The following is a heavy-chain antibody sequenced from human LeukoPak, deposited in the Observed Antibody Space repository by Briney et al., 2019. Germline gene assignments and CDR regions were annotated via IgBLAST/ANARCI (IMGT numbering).Heavy chain of an antibody. CDR3: AREGIAAPGTVH. CDR2: IYHSGST. Sequence: PSETLSLTCAVSGYSISSGYFWGWIRQPPGKGLEWMGSIYHSGSTYYNPSLKSRVTISVDTSKNQFSLKLSSVTAADTAVYYCAREGIAAPGTVHWGQGTLSPSPQ. CDR1: GYSISSGYF. D-gene: IGHD6-13*01. J-gene: IGHJ4*02. V-gene: IGHV4-38-2*01.